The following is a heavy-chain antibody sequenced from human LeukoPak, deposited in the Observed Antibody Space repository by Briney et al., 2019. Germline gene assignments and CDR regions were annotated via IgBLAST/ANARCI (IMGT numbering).Heavy chain of an antibody. Sequence: SETLSLTCAVSGYSISSGYHWGWIRQPPGKGLEWIGTIYHSGRTYYNPSLKSRVTISVDMSKNQFSLKLSSVTAADTAVYYCARRATVVTAGWYYFDYWGQGTLVTVSS. D-gene: IGHD4-23*01. CDR1: GYSISSGYH. V-gene: IGHV4-38-2*01. CDR3: ARRATVVTAGWYYFDY. J-gene: IGHJ4*02. CDR2: IYHSGRT.